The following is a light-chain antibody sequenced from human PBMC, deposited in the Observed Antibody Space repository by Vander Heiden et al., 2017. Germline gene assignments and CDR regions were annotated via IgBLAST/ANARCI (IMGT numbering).Light chain of an antibody. Sequence: QSALTQPRSVSGSPGQSVTISCTGTSSDVGGYNSVSWYQQHPGKAPKLMMYDVSKRPSGVPDRFSGSKSGNTASLTISGLQAEDEAEYYCCSYAGSYTFFVFGGGTKLTVL. CDR2: DVS. CDR1: SSDVGGYNS. J-gene: IGLJ7*01. V-gene: IGLV2-11*01. CDR3: CSYAGSYTFFV.